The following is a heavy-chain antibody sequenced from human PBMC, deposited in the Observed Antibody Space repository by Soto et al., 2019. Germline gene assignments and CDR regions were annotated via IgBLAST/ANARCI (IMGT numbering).Heavy chain of an antibody. D-gene: IGHD3-16*01. CDR2: VHYSGST. Sequence: QVQLQESGPGQVKPSGTLSLTCAVSGDSPSTSNWWSCVRQPPGKGLEWIGEVHYSGSTNYNPSLKSRVSISKDTAKNQFPLKLSAVTAADTAVYYCARRIYGDWYGDLWGRGTLVTVTS. J-gene: IGHJ2*01. V-gene: IGHV4-4*02. CDR1: GDSPSTSNW. CDR3: ARRIYGDWYGDL.